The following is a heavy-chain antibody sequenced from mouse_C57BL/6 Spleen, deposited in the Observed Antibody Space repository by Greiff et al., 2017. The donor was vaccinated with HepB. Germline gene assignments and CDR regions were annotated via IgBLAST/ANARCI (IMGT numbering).Heavy chain of an antibody. CDR3: AREQLRLRFAY. Sequence: QVQLKQSGAELVKPGASVKISCKASGYAFSSYWMNWVKQRPGKGLEWIGQIYPGDGDTNYNGKFKGKATLTADKSSSTAYMQLSSLTSEDSAVYFCAREQLRLRFAYWGQGTLVTVSA. CDR1: GYAFSSYW. D-gene: IGHD3-2*02. J-gene: IGHJ3*01. V-gene: IGHV1-80*01. CDR2: IYPGDGDT.